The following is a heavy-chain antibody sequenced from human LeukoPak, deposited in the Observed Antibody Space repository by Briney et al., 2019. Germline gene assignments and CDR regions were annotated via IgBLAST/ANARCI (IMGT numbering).Heavy chain of an antibody. D-gene: IGHD2-15*01. J-gene: IGHJ4*02. CDR3: ARRFGSNGGFDY. CDR1: GGTFSSYD. CDR2: IIPIFGTA. V-gene: IGHV1-69*13. Sequence: ASVKVSCKASGGTFSSYDISRVRQAPGQGLEWMGGIIPIFGTAKNAQKFQGRVSITADESTTTAYMELSSLRSEDTAVYYCARRFGSNGGFDYWGQGTLVSVSS.